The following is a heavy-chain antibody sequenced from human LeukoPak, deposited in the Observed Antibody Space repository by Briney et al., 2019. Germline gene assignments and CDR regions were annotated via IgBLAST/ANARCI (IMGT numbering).Heavy chain of an antibody. CDR3: ARDLQSGPPVG. V-gene: IGHV4-4*07. Sequence: KPSETLSLTCTVSGGSISSSFWSWIRQPAGKGLEWIGRIYTTGSTHYNPSLKSRVTMSVDTSKNLFSLKLSSVTAADTAVYYCARDLQSGPPVGWGQGTLVTVSS. J-gene: IGHJ4*02. D-gene: IGHD3-16*01. CDR1: GGSISSSF. CDR2: IYTTGST.